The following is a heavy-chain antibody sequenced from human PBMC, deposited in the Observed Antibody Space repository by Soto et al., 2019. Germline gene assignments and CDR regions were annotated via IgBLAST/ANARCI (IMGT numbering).Heavy chain of an antibody. V-gene: IGHV3-15*01. CDR3: VGDVTNSSGYVPVDY. CDR1: GFTFSPSW. J-gene: IGHJ4*02. CDR2: IRSRTSGGTS. D-gene: IGHD3-22*01. Sequence: EVQVVESGGGLVKPGGSLRLSCEASGFTFSPSWMIWVRQAPGKGLEWVGLIRSRTSGGTSDYAAAVTGRFTISRDDSEKPVYLQMNSLRTEDTAVYYCVGDVTNSSGYVPVDYWGQGTLVTVSS.